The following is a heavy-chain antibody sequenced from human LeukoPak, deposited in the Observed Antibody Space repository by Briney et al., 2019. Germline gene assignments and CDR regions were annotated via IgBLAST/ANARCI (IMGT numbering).Heavy chain of an antibody. CDR1: GYTFTSYA. D-gene: IGHD3-22*01. J-gene: IGHJ4*02. V-gene: IGHV1-46*01. Sequence: ASVKVSCKASGYTFTSYAIHWVRRAPGQGLEWMGVINPSGGSTSYAQKFQGRVTMTRDTSTSTVYMELSSLRSEDTAVYYCARAPDYYDSSGYYLYWGQGTLVTVSS. CDR3: ARAPDYYDSSGYYLY. CDR2: INPSGGST.